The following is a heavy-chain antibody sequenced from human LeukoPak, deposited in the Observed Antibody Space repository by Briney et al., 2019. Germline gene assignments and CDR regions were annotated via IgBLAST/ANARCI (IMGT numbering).Heavy chain of an antibody. CDR3: ATKTPGNYPYDY. V-gene: IGHV3-23*01. Sequence: PGGSLRPSSVLSGFTFTSAPMNWVRQAPGKGLEWVSTSGTDGDTYYADSVKGRFTISRDNSKNTVHLQMTSLRVEDTAVYYCATKTPGNYPYDYWGQGTLVIVSP. CDR2: SGTDGDT. J-gene: IGHJ4*02. CDR1: GFTFTSAP. D-gene: IGHD3-22*01.